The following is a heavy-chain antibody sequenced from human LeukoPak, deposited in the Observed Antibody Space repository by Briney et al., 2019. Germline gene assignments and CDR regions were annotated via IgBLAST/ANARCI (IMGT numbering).Heavy chain of an antibody. Sequence: GRSLRLSCAASGFTFNGYGMHWVRQPPGKGLEWVAIIWYDGNNKYYADSVKGRFTISRDNSKNTLYLQMNSLRVEDTAVYYCARRERLGYSYGRGTLDIWGQGTMVTVSS. CDR2: IWYDGNNK. V-gene: IGHV3-33*01. J-gene: IGHJ3*02. CDR1: GFTFNGYG. D-gene: IGHD5-18*01. CDR3: ARRERLGYSYGRGTLDI.